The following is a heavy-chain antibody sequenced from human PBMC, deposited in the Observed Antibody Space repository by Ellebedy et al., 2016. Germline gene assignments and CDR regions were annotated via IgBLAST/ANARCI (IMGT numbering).Heavy chain of an antibody. V-gene: IGHV3-66*01. CDR3: ATQPWGEVTGQEVTGQA. D-gene: IGHD1-14*01. Sequence: GESLKISXAASGFIGSDNYMSWVRQAPGKGLEWVSVVYRGGNTFYIESVKGRFTVSRDESKNMLFLQMNYLTAEDTAVYYCATQPWGEVTGQEVTGQAWGQGTLVTVSS. CDR1: GFIGSDNY. CDR2: VYRGGNT. J-gene: IGHJ5*02.